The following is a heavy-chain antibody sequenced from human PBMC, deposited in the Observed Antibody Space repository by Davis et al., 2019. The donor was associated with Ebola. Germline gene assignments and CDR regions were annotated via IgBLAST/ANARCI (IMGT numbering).Heavy chain of an antibody. J-gene: IGHJ4*02. D-gene: IGHD3-16*02. CDR3: ANALVVDFGGIIAPFDN. CDR2: ISGSGKST. V-gene: IGHV3-23*01. CDR1: GLTFNDYA. Sequence: GESLKISCAASGLTFNDYAMSWVRQTPGKGLQWVSTISGSGKSTHYADFAKARFTMSRDNSRHTLDLQMNSLRAEDTGIYYCANALVVDFGGIIAPFDNWGQGNLVTVSS.